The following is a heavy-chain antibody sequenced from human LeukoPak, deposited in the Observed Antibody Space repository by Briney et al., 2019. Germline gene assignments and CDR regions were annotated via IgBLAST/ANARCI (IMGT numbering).Heavy chain of an antibody. CDR3: ASTYYYDSSGPRTDY. V-gene: IGHV4-30-2*01. CDR1: GGSFSGYY. Sequence: PSETLSLTCAVYGGSFSGYYWSWIRQPPGKGLEWIGYIYHSGSTYYNPSLKSRVTISVDRSKNQFSLKLSSVTAADTAVYYCASTYYYDSSGPRTDYWGQGTLVTVSS. CDR2: IYHSGST. J-gene: IGHJ4*02. D-gene: IGHD3-22*01.